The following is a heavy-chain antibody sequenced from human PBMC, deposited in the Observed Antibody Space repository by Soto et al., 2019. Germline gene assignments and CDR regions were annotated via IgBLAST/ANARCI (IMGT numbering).Heavy chain of an antibody. CDR1: GGSFSGYY. V-gene: IGHV4-34*01. J-gene: IGHJ4*02. CDR3: ARGGYSGYAR. CDR2: INHSGST. Sequence: QVQLQQWGAGLLKPSETLSLTCAVYGGSFSGYYWSWIRQPPGKGLEWIGEINHSGSTNYNPSLKXXVXTXXDTSKNQFSLKLSSVTAADTAVYYCARGGYSGYARWGQGTLVTVSS. D-gene: IGHD5-12*01.